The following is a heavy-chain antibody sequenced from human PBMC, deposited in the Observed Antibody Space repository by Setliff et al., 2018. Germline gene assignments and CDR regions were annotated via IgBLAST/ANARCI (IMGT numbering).Heavy chain of an antibody. CDR2: IRGKPSSGTT. CDR3: TPWTGTSRLHY. CDR1: GFTFGDYA. V-gene: IGHV3-49*04. Sequence: GGSLRLSCTTSGFTFGDYAITWVRQAPGKGLEWVGFIRGKPSSGTTEYAASVEGRFTISRDDSKSIAYLQMSSLKTEDTALYYCTPWTGTSRLHYWGQGTLVTVSS. D-gene: IGHD1-7*01. J-gene: IGHJ4*02.